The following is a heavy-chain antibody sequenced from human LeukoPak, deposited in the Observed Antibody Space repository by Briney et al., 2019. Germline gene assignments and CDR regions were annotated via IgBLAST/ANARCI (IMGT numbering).Heavy chain of an antibody. D-gene: IGHD1-26*01. CDR1: GASINGYF. CDR3: ARDRRGSFYTFDL. CDR2: VPHTGAT. Sequence: PSETLSLTCSVSGASINGYFWNWVRQTPEKGLEWVGYVPHTGATTTNPTLKSRVSITIDTSKSQISLTMTSVTAADSALYYCARDRRGSFYTFDLWGPGTIVSVS. J-gene: IGHJ3*01. V-gene: IGHV4-59*01.